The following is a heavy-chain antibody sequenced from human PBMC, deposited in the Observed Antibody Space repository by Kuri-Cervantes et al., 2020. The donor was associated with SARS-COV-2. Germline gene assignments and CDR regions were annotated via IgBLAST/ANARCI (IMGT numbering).Heavy chain of an antibody. D-gene: IGHD3-16*02. V-gene: IGHV3-21*01. Sequence: GESLKISCAASGFTFSDYSMNWVRQAPGKGLEWVSSISSSSSYIYYADSVKGRSTISRDNAKNSLYLQMNSLRAEDTAVYYCARDLYDYVWGSYRSAFDYWGQGTLVPSPQ. CDR3: ARDLYDYVWGSYRSAFDY. CDR1: GFTFSDYS. CDR2: ISSSSSYI. J-gene: IGHJ4*02.